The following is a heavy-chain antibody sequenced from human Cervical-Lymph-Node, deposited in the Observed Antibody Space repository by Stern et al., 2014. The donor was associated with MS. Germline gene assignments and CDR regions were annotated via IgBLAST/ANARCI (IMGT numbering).Heavy chain of an antibody. J-gene: IGHJ2*01. Sequence: VQLEESGPGLVKPSQTLSLTCTVSGGSISSGSYYWSWIRQPAGKGLEWIGRIYTSGSTNYNPSLKSRVTISVDTSKNQFSLKRSFVPAADTAVYYCARDRYFDLWGRGTLVTVSS. CDR1: GGSISSGSYY. V-gene: IGHV4-61*02. CDR3: ARDRYFDL. CDR2: IYTSGST.